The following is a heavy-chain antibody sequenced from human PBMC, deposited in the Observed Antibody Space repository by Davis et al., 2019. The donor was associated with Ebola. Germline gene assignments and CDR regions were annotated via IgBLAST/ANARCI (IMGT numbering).Heavy chain of an antibody. V-gene: IGHV3-20*04. CDR1: GFTFDDYA. CDR3: AKSGLSFGVIKYHYGMDV. D-gene: IGHD3-3*01. CDR2: INWNGASS. J-gene: IGHJ6*04. Sequence: GESLKISCGASGFTFDDYAMTWVRQVPGKGLEWVSGINWNGASSGYADSVKGRFTISRDNSKKTLYLQMNSLRAGDTAIYYCAKSGLSFGVIKYHYGMDVWGKGTTVTVSS.